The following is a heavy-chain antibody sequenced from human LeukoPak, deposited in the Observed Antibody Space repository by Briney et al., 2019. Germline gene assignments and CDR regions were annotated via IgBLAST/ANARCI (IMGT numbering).Heavy chain of an antibody. Sequence: PSETLSLTCTVSGGAISGYFRSWIRHPAGKGLEWLGRISPSGDTYYNPSLKSQVTMSVDRSKYQFSLKLSSVTAADTAVYYCAREEGVRGLPDYWGQGTLVTVSS. CDR2: ISPSGDT. J-gene: IGHJ4*02. CDR3: AREEGVRGLPDY. CDR1: GGAISGYF. D-gene: IGHD2-15*01. V-gene: IGHV4-4*07.